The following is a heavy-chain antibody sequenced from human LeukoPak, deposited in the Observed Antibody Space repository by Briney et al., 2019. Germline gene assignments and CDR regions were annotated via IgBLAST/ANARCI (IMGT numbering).Heavy chain of an antibody. D-gene: IGHD3-10*01. J-gene: IGHJ4*02. CDR2: ISGSGGST. CDR1: EFTFDNYA. Sequence: GGSLRLSCAASEFTFDNYAMSWVRQAPGKGLEWVSAISGSGGSTYYADSVKGRFTISGDNSKNTLYLQMNSLRAEDTAVYYCAKGSIGGPFDYWGQGTLVTVSS. V-gene: IGHV3-23*01. CDR3: AKGSIGGPFDY.